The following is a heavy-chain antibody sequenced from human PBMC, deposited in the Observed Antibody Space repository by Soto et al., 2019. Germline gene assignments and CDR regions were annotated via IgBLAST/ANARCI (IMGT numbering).Heavy chain of an antibody. V-gene: IGHV3-66*01. D-gene: IGHD3-16*01. CDR1: GFIVSSNY. J-gene: IGHJ6*03. Sequence: GGSLRLPCAASGFIVSSNYMNWVRQAPGKGLEWVSIIYSGGSSYYADSVKGRFTFSRDNSKNTLYLQMSSLRVEDTAVYYCARAGGYDSYYMDVWGKGTMVTVSS. CDR2: IYSGGSS. CDR3: ARAGGYDSYYMDV.